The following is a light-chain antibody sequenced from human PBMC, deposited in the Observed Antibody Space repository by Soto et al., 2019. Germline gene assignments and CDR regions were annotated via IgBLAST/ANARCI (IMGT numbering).Light chain of an antibody. V-gene: IGKV1-39*01. CDR2: ASS. Sequence: DVQMTQSPPSLSASQGDTVTLISGQGRSITAFLHWYRKRPGKAPELLIFASSTLQTGVPSRFRGLGSGTDFTLTISNLQPEDFATYYCQQSYSRPFTFGQGTEVEV. J-gene: IGKJ2*01. CDR3: QQSYSRPFT. CDR1: RSITAF.